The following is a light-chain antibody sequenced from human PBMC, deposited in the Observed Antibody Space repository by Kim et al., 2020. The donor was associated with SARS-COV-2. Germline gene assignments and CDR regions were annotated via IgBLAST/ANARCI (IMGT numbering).Light chain of an antibody. Sequence: VSPGERATPSCRASHSVSSNLAWDQQKPGQAPRLLIYGASTRATGIPARFSGSGSGTEFTLTISSLQSEDFAVYYCQQYNNWPPNTFGQGTKLEI. V-gene: IGKV3-15*01. CDR3: QQYNNWPPNT. CDR1: HSVSSN. CDR2: GAS. J-gene: IGKJ2*01.